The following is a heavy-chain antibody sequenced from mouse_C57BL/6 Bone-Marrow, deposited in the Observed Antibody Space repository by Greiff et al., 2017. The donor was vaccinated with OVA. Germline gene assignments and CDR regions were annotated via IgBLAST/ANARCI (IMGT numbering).Heavy chain of an antibody. Sequence: QVQLKESGAELVRPGTSVKMSCKASGYTFTNYWIGWAKQRPGHGLEWIGDIYPGGGYTNYNEKFKGKATLTADKSSSTAYMQFSSLTSEDSALYYCALNWDFSWFAYWGQGTLVTVSA. D-gene: IGHD4-1*01. CDR1: GYTFTNYW. V-gene: IGHV1-63*01. J-gene: IGHJ3*01. CDR2: IYPGGGYT. CDR3: ALNWDFSWFAY.